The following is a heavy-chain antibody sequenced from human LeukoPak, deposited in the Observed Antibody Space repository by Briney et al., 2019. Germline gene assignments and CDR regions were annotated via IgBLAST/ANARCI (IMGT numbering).Heavy chain of an antibody. J-gene: IGHJ6*02. Sequence: GGCMRLSCAASGFTFSSYGMHWVRQAPGKGLEWVAVISYDGSNKYYADSVKGRFTISRDNSKNTLYLQMNSLRAEDTAVYYCAKVSQWLSVYYGMDVWGQGTTVTVSS. CDR2: ISYDGSNK. CDR1: GFTFSSYG. V-gene: IGHV3-30*18. D-gene: IGHD5-12*01. CDR3: AKVSQWLSVYYGMDV.